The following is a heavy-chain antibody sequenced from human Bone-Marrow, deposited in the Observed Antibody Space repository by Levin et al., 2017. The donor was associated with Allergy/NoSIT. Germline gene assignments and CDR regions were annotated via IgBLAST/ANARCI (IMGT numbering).Heavy chain of an antibody. CDR3: AKSGTTRYWYFDV. D-gene: IGHD1-7*01. V-gene: IGHV3-33*06. CDR1: GFTFKNNG. Sequence: HPGGSLRLSCEASGFTFKNNGMHWVRQGPGKGLEWVALIWFDGSEKNYVESVKGRFTISRDNIKNILYLQMDSLRAEDTAIYYCAKSGTTRYWYFDVWGRGTLVTVSS. J-gene: IGHJ2*01. CDR2: IWFDGSEK.